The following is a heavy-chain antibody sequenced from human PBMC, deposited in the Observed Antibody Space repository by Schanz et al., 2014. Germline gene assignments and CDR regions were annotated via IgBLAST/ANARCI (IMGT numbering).Heavy chain of an antibody. V-gene: IGHV3-23*04. CDR1: GFTFSSYA. CDR3: AKGLDYDNTGGGFDY. Sequence: EVQLVESGGGLVKPGGSLRLSCAASGFTFSSYAMSWVRQAPGKGLEWVSGISGSGGSTYYADSVKGRFTISRDNSKSTLSLQMNSLRAEDTAVYYCAKGLDYDNTGGGFDYWGQGTLSPSPQ. J-gene: IGHJ4*02. D-gene: IGHD3-22*01. CDR2: ISGSGGST.